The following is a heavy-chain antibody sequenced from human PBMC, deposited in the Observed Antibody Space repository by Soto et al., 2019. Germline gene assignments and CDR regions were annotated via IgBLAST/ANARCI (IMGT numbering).Heavy chain of an antibody. J-gene: IGHJ4*02. CDR1: GFTFSSYG. V-gene: IGHV3-30*18. CDR2: ILYDGSKK. D-gene: IGHD2-21*02. Sequence: QVQLVESGGGVVQPGRSLRLSCAASGFTFSSYGMHWVRQAPGKGLEWVALILYDGSKKYYRDSVKGRFTISRDNSKNTLYLQMNSLRAEDTAVYYCAKDYGGDSGTYWGRGTLVTVSS. CDR3: AKDYGGDSGTY.